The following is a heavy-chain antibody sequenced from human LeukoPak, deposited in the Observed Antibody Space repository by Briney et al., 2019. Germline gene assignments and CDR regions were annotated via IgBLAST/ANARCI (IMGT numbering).Heavy chain of an antibody. D-gene: IGHD6-13*01. CDR2: ISAYNGNT. CDR1: GYTFTGYY. Sequence: ASVKVSCKASGYTFTGYYMHWVRQAPGQGLEWMGWISAYNGNTNYAQKLQGRVTMTTDTSTSTAYMELRSLRSDDTAVYYCARGHAYSSTADYWGQGTLVTVSS. V-gene: IGHV1-18*04. J-gene: IGHJ4*02. CDR3: ARGHAYSSTADY.